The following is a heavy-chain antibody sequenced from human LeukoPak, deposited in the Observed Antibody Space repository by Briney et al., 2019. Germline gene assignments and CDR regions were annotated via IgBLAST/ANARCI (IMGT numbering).Heavy chain of an antibody. CDR3: ARGEPSTLLNNDYYFMDV. Sequence: PSETLSLTCTVSGGSISSYYWSWIRQPAGKGLEWIGRIYTSGSTNYNPSLKSRVTMSVDTSKNQFSLKLSSVTAADTAVYYCARGEPSTLLNNDYYFMDVWGKGTTVTVSS. J-gene: IGHJ6*03. CDR2: IYTSGST. D-gene: IGHD1-14*01. CDR1: GGSISSYY. V-gene: IGHV4-4*07.